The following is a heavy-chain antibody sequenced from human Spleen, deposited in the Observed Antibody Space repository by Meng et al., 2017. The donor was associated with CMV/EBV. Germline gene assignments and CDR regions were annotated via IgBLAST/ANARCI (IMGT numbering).Heavy chain of an antibody. Sequence: SETLSLTCTVSGGSISSSSYYWGWIRQPPGKGLEWIGSIYYSGSADYNPSLRGRVTISIDTSQNQFSLKLRSVTAADTAVYYCARAERFSKGFDPWGQGTLVTVSS. CDR1: GGSISSSSYY. J-gene: IGHJ5*02. CDR3: ARAERFSKGFDP. D-gene: IGHD1-1*01. CDR2: IYYSGSA. V-gene: IGHV4-39*07.